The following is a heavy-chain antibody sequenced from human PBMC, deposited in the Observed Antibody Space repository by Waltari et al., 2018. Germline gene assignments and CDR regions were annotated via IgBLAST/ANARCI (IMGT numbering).Heavy chain of an antibody. CDR2: IIPIFGTA. D-gene: IGHD3-3*01. J-gene: IGHJ6*03. CDR1: GGTFSSYA. Sequence: QVQLVQSGAEVKKPGSSVKVSCKASGGTFSSYAISWVRQAPGQGLEWMGGIIPIFGTANYAQKFQGRVTITADKSTSTAYMELSSLRSEDTAVYYCARDRRPVYYDFWSGKNYYYYMDVWGKGTTVTVSS. V-gene: IGHV1-69*14. CDR3: ARDRRPVYYDFWSGKNYYYYMDV.